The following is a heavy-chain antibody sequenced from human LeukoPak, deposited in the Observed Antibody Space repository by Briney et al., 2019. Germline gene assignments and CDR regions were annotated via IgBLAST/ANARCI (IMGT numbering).Heavy chain of an antibody. Sequence: GASVKVSCKASGGTFSSYAISWVRQAPGQGLEWMGGIIPIFGTANYAQKFQGRVTITTDESTSTAYMELSSLRSEDTAVYYCARGVVVPAAPLTYYMDVWGKGTTVTVSS. D-gene: IGHD2-2*01. J-gene: IGHJ6*03. V-gene: IGHV1-69*05. CDR3: ARGVVVPAAPLTYYMDV. CDR2: IIPIFGTA. CDR1: GGTFSSYA.